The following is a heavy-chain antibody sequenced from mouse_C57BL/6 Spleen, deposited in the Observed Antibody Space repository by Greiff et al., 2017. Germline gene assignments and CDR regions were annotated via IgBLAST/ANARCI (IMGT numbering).Heavy chain of an antibody. CDR3: AREEVRTVGNY. V-gene: IGHV1-82*01. J-gene: IGHJ2*01. CDR1: GYAFSSSW. CDR2: IYPGDGDP. Sequence: QVQLKESGPELVKPGASVKISCKASGYAFSSSWMNWVKQRPGKGLEWIGRIYPGDGDPNYNGKFKGKATLTADKSSSTAYMQLSSLTSEDSAVYFCAREEVRTVGNYWGQGTTLTVSS. D-gene: IGHD1-1*01.